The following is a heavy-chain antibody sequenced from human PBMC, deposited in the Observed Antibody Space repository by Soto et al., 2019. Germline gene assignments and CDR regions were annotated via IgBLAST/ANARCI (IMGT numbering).Heavy chain of an antibody. CDR2: INPNSGGT. J-gene: IGHJ4*02. D-gene: IGHD3-22*01. CDR1: GYTFTGYY. Sequence: ASVKVSCKASGYTFTGYYMHWVRQAPGQGLEWMGWINPNSGGTNYAQKFQGRVTMTRDTSISTAYMELSRLRSDDTAVYYCARSTRHYYDSSGYYPFDYWGQGTLVTVSS. CDR3: ARSTRHYYDSSGYYPFDY. V-gene: IGHV1-2*02.